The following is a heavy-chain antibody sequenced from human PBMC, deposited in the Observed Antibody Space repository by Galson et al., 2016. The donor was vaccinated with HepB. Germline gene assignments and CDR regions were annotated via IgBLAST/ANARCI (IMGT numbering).Heavy chain of an antibody. CDR2: MLYSGRT. V-gene: IGHV4-39*01. Sequence: SETLSLTCAVSGGSISSRNYYWAWIRQPPGKGLQWIGTMLYSGRTYYNPSLMSRVTISGDTSKNLFSLELTSVTATDTAIYYCARRTDTKMGLDWFDSWGQGTLVTVSS. D-gene: IGHD5-18*01. J-gene: IGHJ5*01. CDR1: GGSISSRNYY. CDR3: ARRTDTKMGLDWFDS.